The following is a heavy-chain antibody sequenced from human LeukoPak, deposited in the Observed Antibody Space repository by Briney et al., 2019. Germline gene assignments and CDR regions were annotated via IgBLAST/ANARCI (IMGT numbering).Heavy chain of an antibody. CDR2: ISSSGSTI. J-gene: IGHJ6*04. Sequence: PGGSLRLSCAASGFTFSSHEMNWVRQAPGKGLEWVSYISSSGSTIYYADSVKGRFTISRDNAKNSLYLQVNSLRAEDTAVYYCARAGYCSSTSCPSHYYYGMDVWGKGTTVTVSS. CDR1: GFTFSSHE. D-gene: IGHD2-2*01. V-gene: IGHV3-48*03. CDR3: ARAGYCSSTSCPSHYYYGMDV.